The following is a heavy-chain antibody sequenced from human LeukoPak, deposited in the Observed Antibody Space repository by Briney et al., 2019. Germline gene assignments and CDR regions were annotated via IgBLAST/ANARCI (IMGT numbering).Heavy chain of an antibody. CDR3: ARVAERTWLPYDAAFDI. J-gene: IGHJ3*02. CDR2: IYHSGST. CDR1: GGSISSGGYS. V-gene: IGHV4-30-2*01. D-gene: IGHD3-9*01. Sequence: SQTLSLTCAVSGGSISSGGYSWSWIRQPPGKGLEWIGYIYHSGSTYYNPSLESRVTISLDTSKNHFSLNLTSVTAADTAMYYCARVAERTWLPYDAAFDIWGLGTMVTVSS.